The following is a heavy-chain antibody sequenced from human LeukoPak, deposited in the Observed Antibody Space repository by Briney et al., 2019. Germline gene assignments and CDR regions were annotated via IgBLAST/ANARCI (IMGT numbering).Heavy chain of an antibody. D-gene: IGHD5-24*01. Sequence: GGSLRLSCAASGFTFSSYGMHWVRQAPGKGLEWVAFIRYDGSNKYYADSVKGRFTISRDSSKNTVYLQMNSLRAEDTAVYYCAKAREGWLQPRAAFDYWGQGTLVTVSS. J-gene: IGHJ4*02. CDR2: IRYDGSNK. CDR1: GFTFSSYG. V-gene: IGHV3-30*02. CDR3: AKAREGWLQPRAAFDY.